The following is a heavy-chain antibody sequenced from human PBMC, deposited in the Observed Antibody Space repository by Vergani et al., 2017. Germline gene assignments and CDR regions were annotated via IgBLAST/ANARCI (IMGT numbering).Heavy chain of an antibody. CDR3: ARSMSLTKLIPGDY. D-gene: IGHD1-14*01. V-gene: IGHV1-2*02. Sequence: QVQLVQSGAEVKKPGASVRVSCRASGNTFNGYYIHWVRQAPGQGLEWMGLINPKNGGTISSQKFQGRVSMTGDTSISTVYVELRGLKSDDTAVYYCARSMSLTKLIPGDYWGQGTLVAVSS. CDR1: GNTFNGYY. CDR2: INPKNGGT. J-gene: IGHJ4*02.